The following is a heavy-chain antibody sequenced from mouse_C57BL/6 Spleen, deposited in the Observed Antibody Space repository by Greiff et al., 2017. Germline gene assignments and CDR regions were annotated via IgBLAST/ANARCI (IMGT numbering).Heavy chain of an antibody. CDR3: ARGGGRDFDY. CDR1: GYTFTSYW. V-gene: IGHV1-59*01. J-gene: IGHJ2*01. CDR2: IDPSDSYT. Sequence: QVQLQQPGAELVRPGTSVKLSCKASGYTFTSYWMHWVKQRPGQGLEWIGVIDPSDSYTNYNQKFKGKATLTVDTSSSTAYMRLSSLTSEDSAVYYCARGGGRDFDYWGQGTTLTVSS. D-gene: IGHD1-1*01.